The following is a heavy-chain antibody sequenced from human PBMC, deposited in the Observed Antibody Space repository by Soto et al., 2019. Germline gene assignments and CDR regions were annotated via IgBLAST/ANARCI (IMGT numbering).Heavy chain of an antibody. CDR1: GGTFSSYA. D-gene: IGHD2-15*01. CDR3: ASLSGYCSGGSCDGGTDAFDI. J-gene: IGHJ3*02. Sequence: QVQLVQSGAEVKRPGSSVKVSCKASGGTFSSYAISWVRQAPGQGLEWMGGIIPIFGTANYAQKFQGRVTITADESTSTAYMELSSLRSEDTAVYYCASLSGYCSGGSCDGGTDAFDIWGQGTMVTVSS. V-gene: IGHV1-69*01. CDR2: IIPIFGTA.